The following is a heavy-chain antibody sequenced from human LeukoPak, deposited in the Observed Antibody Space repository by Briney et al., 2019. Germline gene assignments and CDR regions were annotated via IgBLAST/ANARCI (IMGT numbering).Heavy chain of an antibody. Sequence: SETLSLTCTVSGGSISSSSYYWGWIRQPPGKGLEWIGSIYYSGSTYYNPSLRSRVTISVDTSKNQFSLKLSSVTAADTAVYYCARDGESFRPWGQGTLVTVSS. J-gene: IGHJ5*02. D-gene: IGHD3-10*01. CDR2: IYYSGST. V-gene: IGHV4-39*07. CDR3: ARDGESFRP. CDR1: GGSISSSSYY.